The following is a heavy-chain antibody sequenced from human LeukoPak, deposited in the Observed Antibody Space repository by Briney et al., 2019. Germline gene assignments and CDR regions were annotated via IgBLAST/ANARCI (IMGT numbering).Heavy chain of an antibody. CDR3: ACLTTADAFDI. Sequence: PSETLSLTCTVSGGSIGSYYWSWIRQPPGKGLEWIGYIYDSGSTNYNPSLKSRVTISVDTSKNQFSLKLSSVTAADTAVYYCACLTTADAFDIWGQGTMVTVSS. CDR2: IYDSGST. D-gene: IGHD3-22*01. CDR1: GGSIGSYY. V-gene: IGHV4-59*01. J-gene: IGHJ3*02.